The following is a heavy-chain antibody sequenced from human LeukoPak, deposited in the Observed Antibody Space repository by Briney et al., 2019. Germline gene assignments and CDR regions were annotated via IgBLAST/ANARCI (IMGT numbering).Heavy chain of an antibody. CDR2: ISAYNGNT. D-gene: IGHD3-3*01. CDR1: GYTFTSYG. J-gene: IGHJ6*03. CDR3: ARPAYDCWSGYPPRAYYYYYMDV. Sequence: ASVKVSCKASGYTFTSYGISWVRQAPGQGLEWMGWISAYNGNTNYAQKLQGRVTMTTDTSTSKAYMELRSLRSDDTAVYYCARPAYDCWSGYPPRAYYYYYMDVWGKGTTVTVSS. V-gene: IGHV1-18*01.